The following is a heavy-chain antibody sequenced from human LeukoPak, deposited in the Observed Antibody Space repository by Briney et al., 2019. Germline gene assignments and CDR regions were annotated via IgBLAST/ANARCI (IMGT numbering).Heavy chain of an antibody. CDR1: GFTFGDYA. CDR3: TRKGGILTGYYDFDY. Sequence: GGCLRLSCTASGFTFGDYAMSWFRQAPGKGLEWVGFIRSKAYGGTTEYAASVKGRFTISRDDSKSIAYLQMNSLKTEDTAVYYCTRKGGILTGYYDFDYWGQGTLVTVSS. CDR2: IRSKAYGGTT. V-gene: IGHV3-49*03. J-gene: IGHJ4*02. D-gene: IGHD3-9*01.